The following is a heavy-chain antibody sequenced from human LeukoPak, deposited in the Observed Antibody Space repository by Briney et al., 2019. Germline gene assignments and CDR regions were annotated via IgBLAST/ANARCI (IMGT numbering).Heavy chain of an antibody. Sequence: GTSVKVACKASGFTFTSSAVQWVRQARGQRLEWIGWIVVGSGNTNYAQKFQERVTITRDMSTSTAYMELSSLRSEDTAVYYCAATLLWFGELSAKFDYWGQGTLVTVSS. V-gene: IGHV1-58*01. CDR2: IVVGSGNT. D-gene: IGHD3-10*01. CDR1: GFTFTSSA. J-gene: IGHJ4*02. CDR3: AATLLWFGELSAKFDY.